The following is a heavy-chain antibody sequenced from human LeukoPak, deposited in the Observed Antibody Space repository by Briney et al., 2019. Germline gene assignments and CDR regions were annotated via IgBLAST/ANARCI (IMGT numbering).Heavy chain of an antibody. J-gene: IGHJ3*02. CDR1: GFTFSSYA. CDR3: ANGGYYYDSSGYGPDAFDI. Sequence: GGSLRLSCAASGFTFSSYAMSWVRQAPGKGLEWVSAISGSGGSTYYADSVKGRFTISRDNSKNTLHLQMNSLRAEDTAVYYCANGGYYYDSSGYGPDAFDIWGQGTMVTVSS. V-gene: IGHV3-23*01. CDR2: ISGSGGST. D-gene: IGHD3-22*01.